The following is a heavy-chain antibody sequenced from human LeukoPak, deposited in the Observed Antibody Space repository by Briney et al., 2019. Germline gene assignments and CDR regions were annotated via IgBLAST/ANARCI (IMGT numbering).Heavy chain of an antibody. Sequence: SETLSLTCAVYGGSFSGYYWSWIRQPPGKGLEWIGEINHSGSTNYNPSLKSRVTISVDTSKNQFSLKLSSVTAADAAVYYCARDTGGYSSGWFLGSWYFDLWGRGTLVTVSS. CDR3: ARDTGGYSSGWFLGSWYFDL. CDR1: GGSFSGYY. J-gene: IGHJ2*01. V-gene: IGHV4-34*01. CDR2: INHSGST. D-gene: IGHD6-19*01.